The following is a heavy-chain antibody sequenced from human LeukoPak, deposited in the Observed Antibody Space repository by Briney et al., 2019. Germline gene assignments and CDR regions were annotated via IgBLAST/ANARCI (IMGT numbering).Heavy chain of an antibody. Sequence: PGGSLRLSCAASGFTFSSYAMHWVRQAPGKGLEWVAVISYDGSNKYYADSVKGRFTISRDNSKNTLYLQMNSLRAEDTAVYYCARDKGSSSSHTWNYFDYWGRGTLVTVSS. CDR3: ARDKGSSSSHTWNYFDY. V-gene: IGHV3-30*04. CDR1: GFTFSSYA. D-gene: IGHD6-13*01. J-gene: IGHJ4*02. CDR2: ISYDGSNK.